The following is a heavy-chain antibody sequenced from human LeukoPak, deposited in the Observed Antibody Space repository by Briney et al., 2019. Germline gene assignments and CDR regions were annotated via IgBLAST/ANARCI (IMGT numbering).Heavy chain of an antibody. V-gene: IGHV4-59*11. D-gene: IGHD3-3*01. J-gene: IGHJ6*03. CDR3: ARGIGDYDFWSGPHVVGYYYYMDV. CDR1: GGSISSHY. Sequence: SETLSLTCTVSGGSISSHYWSWIRQPPGKGLEWIGYIYYSGSTNYNPSLKSRVTISVDTSKNQFSLKLSSVTAADTAVYYCARGIGDYDFWSGPHVVGYYYYMDVWGKGTTVTVSS. CDR2: IYYSGST.